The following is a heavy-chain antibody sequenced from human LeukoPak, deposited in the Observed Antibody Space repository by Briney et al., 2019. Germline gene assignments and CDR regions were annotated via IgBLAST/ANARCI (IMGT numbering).Heavy chain of an antibody. CDR3: ARESGMGNWFDP. CDR2: IYYSGST. D-gene: IGHD3-10*01. J-gene: IGHJ5*02. V-gene: IGHV4-59*01. CDR1: GGSISSYY. Sequence: SETLSLTCTVSGGSISSYYWSWIRQPPGKGLEWIGYIYYSGSTNYNPSLKSRVTISVDTSKNQFSLKLSSVTAADTAVYYCARESGMGNWFDPWGQGTLVTVSS.